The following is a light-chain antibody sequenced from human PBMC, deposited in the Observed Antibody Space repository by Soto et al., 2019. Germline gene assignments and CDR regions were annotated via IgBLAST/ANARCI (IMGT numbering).Light chain of an antibody. CDR2: KAS. J-gene: IGKJ1*01. CDR1: QGISRW. Sequence: EIRIARSPSTLSASVGDRVTITCRASQGISRWLAWYQQKAGKAPKLLIYKASTLQSGVPSRFSGGGSGTEWTLTISSLQPDDFANYYCQHYETFGQGTKLEVK. V-gene: IGKV1-5*03. CDR3: QHYET.